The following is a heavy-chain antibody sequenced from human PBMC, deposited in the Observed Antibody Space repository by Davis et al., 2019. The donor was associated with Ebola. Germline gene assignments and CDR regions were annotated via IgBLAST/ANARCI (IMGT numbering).Heavy chain of an antibody. D-gene: IGHD3-3*01. CDR3: ARSGRFLEWSDY. J-gene: IGHJ4*02. CDR1: GYAFTSYG. V-gene: IGHV1-18*01. Sequence: AASVKVSCKASGYAFTSYGISWVRQAPGQGLEWMGWISGYNGNTNYAQRFQGRVTMTTDTSTSTAYMELRSLRSDDTAVYYCARSGRFLEWSDYWGQGTLVTVSS. CDR2: ISGYNGNT.